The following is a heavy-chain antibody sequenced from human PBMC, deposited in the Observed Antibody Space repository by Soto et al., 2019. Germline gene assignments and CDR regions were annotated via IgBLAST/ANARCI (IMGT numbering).Heavy chain of an antibody. CDR3: VYRRSAYYLQS. D-gene: IGHD3-22*01. J-gene: IGHJ5*02. CDR1: GFSLTTTGVA. CDR2: IYWDDDK. V-gene: IGHV2-5*02. Sequence: QITLKESGPTVVKPTQTLTLTCTFSGFSLTTTGVAVGWIRQSPGKAPECLALIYWDDDKVYSPSLRRRLTISKDTSKKQVVLNVANLDPVDTATYYCVYRRSAYYLQSWGQGIFVAVSP.